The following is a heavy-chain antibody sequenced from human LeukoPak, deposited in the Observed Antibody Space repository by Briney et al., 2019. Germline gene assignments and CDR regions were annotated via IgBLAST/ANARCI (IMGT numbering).Heavy chain of an antibody. V-gene: IGHV4-31*03. D-gene: IGHD3-10*01. J-gene: IGHJ5*02. CDR3: ARGRKRYYGSGSTPFDP. CDR1: GGSISSGGYY. CDR2: IYYSGST. Sequence: SQTLSLTCTVSGGSISSGGYYWSWIRQHPGKGLEWIGYIYYSGSTYYNPSLKSRVTISVDTSKNQFSLKLSSVTAADTAVYYCARGRKRYYGSGSTPFDPWGQGTLVTVSS.